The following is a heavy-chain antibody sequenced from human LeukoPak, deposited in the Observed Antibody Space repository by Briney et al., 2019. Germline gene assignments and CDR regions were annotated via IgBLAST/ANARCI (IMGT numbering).Heavy chain of an antibody. CDR3: ARVGGSGSYYNFWYFDL. Sequence: GGSLRLSCAASGFTFSSYAMHWVRQAPGKGLEWVAVISYDRSNKYYADSVKGRFTISRDNSKNTLYLQMNSLRAEDTAVYYCARVGGSGSYYNFWYFDLWGRGTLVTVSS. V-gene: IGHV3-30*01. CDR1: GFTFSSYA. D-gene: IGHD3-10*01. J-gene: IGHJ2*01. CDR2: ISYDRSNK.